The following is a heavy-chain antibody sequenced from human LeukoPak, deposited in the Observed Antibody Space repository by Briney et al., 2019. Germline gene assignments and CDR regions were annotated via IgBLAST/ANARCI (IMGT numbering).Heavy chain of an antibody. V-gene: IGHV3-23*01. CDR1: GFTFSSYA. D-gene: IGHD2-21*02. CDR2: ISGSGGST. J-gene: IGHJ4*02. CDR3: AKDPYCGGDCYKYYFDY. Sequence: PGGSLRLSRAASGFTFSSYAMSWVRQAPGKGLEWVSAISGSGGSTYYADSVKGRFTISRDNSKNTLYLQMNSLRAEDTAVYYCAKDPYCGGDCYKYYFDYWGQGTLVTVSS.